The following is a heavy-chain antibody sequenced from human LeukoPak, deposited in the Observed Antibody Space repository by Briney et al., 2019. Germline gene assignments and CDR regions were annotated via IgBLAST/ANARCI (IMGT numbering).Heavy chain of an antibody. CDR1: GFTFSSYS. CDR3: ARAARTNPSGYYSLTPFDY. Sequence: KSGGSLRLSCAASGFTFSSYSMNWVRQAPGKGLEWVSSISSSRSYIYYADSVKGRFTISRDNAKNSLYLQMNSLRAEDTAVYYCARAARTNPSGYYSLTPFDYWGQGTLVTVSS. D-gene: IGHD3-22*01. J-gene: IGHJ4*02. V-gene: IGHV3-21*01. CDR2: ISSSRSYI.